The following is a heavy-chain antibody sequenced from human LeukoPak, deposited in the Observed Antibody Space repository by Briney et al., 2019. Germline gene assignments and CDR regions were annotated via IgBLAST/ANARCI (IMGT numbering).Heavy chain of an antibody. CDR2: ISGSGGST. Sequence: GSLRLSCAASGFTFSSYAMSWVRQAPGKGLEWVSAISGSGGSTYYADPVKGRFTISRDNSKNTLYLQMNSLRAEDTAVYYCAKRIYDFWSGYYRRAENHFDYWGQGTLVTVSS. CDR1: GFTFSSYA. CDR3: AKRIYDFWSGYYRRAENHFDY. V-gene: IGHV3-23*01. J-gene: IGHJ4*02. D-gene: IGHD3-3*01.